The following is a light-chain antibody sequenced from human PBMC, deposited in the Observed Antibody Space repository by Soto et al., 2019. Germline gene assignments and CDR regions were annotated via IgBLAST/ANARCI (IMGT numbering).Light chain of an antibody. Sequence: NFMLTQPHSVSESPGKTVTISCTGSSGSTASNYVQWYQQRPGSAPTTVIYEDNQRPSGVPDRFSGSIDSSSNSASLTISGLKTEDEADYYCQSYDNSREVFGGGTKVTVL. CDR2: EDN. V-gene: IGLV6-57*02. CDR3: QSYDNSREV. J-gene: IGLJ2*01. CDR1: SGSTASNY.